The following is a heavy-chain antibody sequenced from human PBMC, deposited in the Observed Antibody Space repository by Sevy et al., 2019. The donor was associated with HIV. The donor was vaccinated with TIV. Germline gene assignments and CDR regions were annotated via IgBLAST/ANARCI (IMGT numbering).Heavy chain of an antibody. Sequence: SETLSLTCNVSGGSISSSRHYWGWIRQSPGKSLEWIGSRFYSGGAYYNPSLQSRVTMSVDTSKNQFSLNVNSVTAAEKAVYYCARHPLGNWFDLWGQGILVTVSS. J-gene: IGHJ5*02. D-gene: IGHD3-16*01. CDR2: RFYSGGA. CDR3: ARHPLGNWFDL. V-gene: IGHV4-39*01. CDR1: GGSISSSRHY.